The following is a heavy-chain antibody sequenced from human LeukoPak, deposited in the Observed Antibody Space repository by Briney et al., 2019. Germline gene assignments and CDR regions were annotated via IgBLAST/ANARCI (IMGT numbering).Heavy chain of an antibody. D-gene: IGHD4-17*01. Sequence: ASVKVSCKASGYTFTSYGISWVRQAPGQGLEWMGWISAYNGNTNYAQKNKGRATMTTDTSTGTAYMELRSLRSDDTAVYYCARDRAPTTRGIDYWGQGTLVTVSS. J-gene: IGHJ4*02. CDR2: ISAYNGNT. CDR3: ARDRAPTTRGIDY. V-gene: IGHV1-18*01. CDR1: GYTFTSYG.